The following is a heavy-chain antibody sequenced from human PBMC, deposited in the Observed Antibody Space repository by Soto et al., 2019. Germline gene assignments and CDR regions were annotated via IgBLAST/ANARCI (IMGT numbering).Heavy chain of an antibody. CDR1: GFTFSSYT. CDR3: VGEDSPSWEGYFGL. V-gene: IGHV3-30*04. J-gene: IGHJ1*01. D-gene: IGHD1-26*01. Sequence: QVQVVESGGAAVQPGQSLRLSCAASGFTFSSYTFHWVRQAPGKGLEWVAVVSYDGRQKFHADSVKGRFTISRDNFKNPLNLQMNSLRPEDTAIYFCVGEDSPSWEGYFGLWGQGTRVTV. CDR2: VSYDGRQK.